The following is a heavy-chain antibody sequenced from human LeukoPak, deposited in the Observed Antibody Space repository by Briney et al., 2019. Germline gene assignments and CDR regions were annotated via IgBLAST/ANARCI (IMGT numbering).Heavy chain of an antibody. Sequence: PGGPLRLSCAASGFTVSDNYITWVRQGPGKKLEWVSIIYGDGRTFYADSVKGRFTVSRDNSKNTVYLQMNSLRAEDTALYYCARWVNYGSKGCNFDYWGQGAPVTVSS. CDR3: ARWVNYGSKGCNFDY. V-gene: IGHV3-66*01. CDR2: IYGDGRT. D-gene: IGHD4-23*01. J-gene: IGHJ4*02. CDR1: GFTVSDNY.